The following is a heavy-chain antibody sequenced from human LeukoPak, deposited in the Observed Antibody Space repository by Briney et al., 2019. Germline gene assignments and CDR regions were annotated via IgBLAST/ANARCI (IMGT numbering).Heavy chain of an antibody. V-gene: IGHV3-30*03. J-gene: IGHJ4*02. D-gene: IGHD1-26*01. CDR1: GFTFSSYG. CDR2: ISYDGSNK. CDR3: AGEFSGSYLYYFDY. Sequence: GGPLRLSCAASGFTFSSYGMHWVRQAPGKGLEWVAVISYDGSNKYYADSVKGRFTISRDNSKNTLYLQMNSLRAEDTAVYYCAGEFSGSYLYYFDYWGQGTLVTVSS.